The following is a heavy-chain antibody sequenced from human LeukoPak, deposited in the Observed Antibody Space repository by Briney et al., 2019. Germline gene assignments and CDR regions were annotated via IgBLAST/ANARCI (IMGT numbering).Heavy chain of an antibody. V-gene: IGHV3-33*01. CDR1: GFTFSSYG. CDR3: AREVAVAGEDWFDP. CDR2: IWYDGSNK. J-gene: IGHJ5*02. Sequence: GGSLRLSCAASGFTFSSYGMHWVRQAPGKGRGWVAVIWYDGSNKYYADSVKGRFTISRDNSKNTLYLQMNSLRAEDTAVYYCAREVAVAGEDWFDPWGQGTLVTASS. D-gene: IGHD6-19*01.